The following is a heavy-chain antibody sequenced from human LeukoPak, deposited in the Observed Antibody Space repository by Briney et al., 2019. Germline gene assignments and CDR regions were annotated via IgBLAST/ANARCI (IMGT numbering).Heavy chain of an antibody. CDR2: ISSSSSYI. J-gene: IGHJ4*02. D-gene: IGHD3-9*01. Sequence: PGGSLRLSCAASGFSFSSYNMNWVRQAPGKGLEWVSSISSSSSYIHYADSVKGRFTISRDNAKNSLYLQMNSLRAEDTAVYYCARPRDYDILTGSLYWGQGTLVTVSS. V-gene: IGHV3-21*01. CDR1: GFSFSSYN. CDR3: ARPRDYDILTGSLY.